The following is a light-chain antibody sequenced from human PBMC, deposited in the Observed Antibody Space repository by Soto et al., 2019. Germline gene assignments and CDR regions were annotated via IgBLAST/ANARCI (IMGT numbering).Light chain of an antibody. V-gene: IGKV3-20*01. CDR1: QGVTTAY. CDR2: GAT. J-gene: IGKJ3*01. Sequence: EVVLTQSPGTLSLSPGERATLSCRASQGVTTAYLAWYQHKPGQAPRLLIYGATNRATGIPDRLSGSGSGTDYTLTISRQEPDDCAGYCCQQYCDSPRFTFGPGPKVDLK. CDR3: QQYCDSPRFT.